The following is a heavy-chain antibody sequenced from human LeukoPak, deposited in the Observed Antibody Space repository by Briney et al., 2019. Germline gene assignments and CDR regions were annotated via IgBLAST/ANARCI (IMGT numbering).Heavy chain of an antibody. Sequence: GRSLRLSCAASGFTFSSYGMHWVRQAPGKGLEWVAVIWYDGSNKYYADSVKGRFTISRDDATNSLYLQMNSLRAEDTAVYYCARTRGSHYFDYWGQGTLVTVSS. J-gene: IGHJ4*02. CDR3: ARTRGSHYFDY. CDR2: IWYDGSNK. CDR1: GFTFSSYG. D-gene: IGHD3-10*01. V-gene: IGHV3-33*01.